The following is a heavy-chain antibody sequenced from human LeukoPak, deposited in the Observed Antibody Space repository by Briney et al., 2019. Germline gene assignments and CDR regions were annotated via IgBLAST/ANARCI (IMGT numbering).Heavy chain of an antibody. CDR1: GFTFSSYS. J-gene: IGHJ1*01. CDR2: ISSSSSYI. Sequence: PGGSLRLSCAASGFTFSSYSMNWVRQAPGKGLEWVSSISSSSSYIYYADSVKGRFTISRDNAKNSLYLQMNSLRAEDTAVYYCARERYGVNSGYFQHWGQGTLVTVST. D-gene: IGHD4-23*01. CDR3: ARERYGVNSGYFQH. V-gene: IGHV3-21*01.